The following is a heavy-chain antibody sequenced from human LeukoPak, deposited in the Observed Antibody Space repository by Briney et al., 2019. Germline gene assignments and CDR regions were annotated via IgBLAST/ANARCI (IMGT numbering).Heavy chain of an antibody. V-gene: IGHV4-39*07. D-gene: IGHD6-6*01. J-gene: IGHJ4*02. Sequence: PSETLSLTCTVSGGSISSSSYYWGWIRQPPGKGLEWIGSIYYSGSTYYNPSLKGRVTISVDTSKNQFSLKLSSVTAADTAVYYCARVRIAARPGDYFDYWGQGTLVTVSS. CDR1: GGSISSSSYY. CDR3: ARVRIAARPGDYFDY. CDR2: IYYSGST.